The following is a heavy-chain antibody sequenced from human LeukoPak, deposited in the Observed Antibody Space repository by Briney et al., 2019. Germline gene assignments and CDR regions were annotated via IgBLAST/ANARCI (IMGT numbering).Heavy chain of an antibody. CDR1: GYTFTNYY. D-gene: IGHD3-3*01. CDR3: AGDSSGDYDPGGPDY. CDR2: INPSGGST. J-gene: IGHJ4*02. Sequence: ASVKVSYKASGYTFTNYYMHWVQQAPGQGLEWMGIINPSGGSTSYAQKFQGRVTMTRDTSTNTVYMELSSLRSEDTAVYYCAGDSSGDYDPGGPDYWGQGTLVTVSS. V-gene: IGHV1-46*01.